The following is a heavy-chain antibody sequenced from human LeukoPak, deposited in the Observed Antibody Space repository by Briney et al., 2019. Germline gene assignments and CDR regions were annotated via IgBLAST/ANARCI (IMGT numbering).Heavy chain of an antibody. V-gene: IGHV4-59*12. Sequence: PSETLSLTCAVYGGSFSGYYWSWIRQPPGKGLEWIGYIYYSGSTNYNPSLKSRVTISVDTSKNQFSLKLGSVTAADTAVYYCARALAAAGPFDYWGQGTLVTVSS. J-gene: IGHJ4*02. D-gene: IGHD6-13*01. CDR1: GGSFSGYY. CDR3: ARALAAAGPFDY. CDR2: IYYSGST.